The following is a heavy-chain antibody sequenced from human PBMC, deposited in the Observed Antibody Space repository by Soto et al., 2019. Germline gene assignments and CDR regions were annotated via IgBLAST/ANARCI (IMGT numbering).Heavy chain of an antibody. D-gene: IGHD2-8*01. CDR2: IYYSGNT. Sequence: SETLSLTCSVSGDSVTSGDYYWTWVRQSPGKGLEWIGYIYYSGNTAYNPSLSSRLTISLDTSKNQFSLKLSSVTAADTAVYYCARAHVLMVYATTSYYFDYWGQGTLVTVSS. J-gene: IGHJ4*02. CDR1: GDSVTSGDYY. V-gene: IGHV4-30-4*01. CDR3: ARAHVLMVYATTSYYFDY.